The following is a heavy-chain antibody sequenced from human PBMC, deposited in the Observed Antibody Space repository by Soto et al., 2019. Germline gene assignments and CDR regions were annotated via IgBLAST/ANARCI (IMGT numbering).Heavy chain of an antibody. D-gene: IGHD2-15*01. V-gene: IGHV3-48*01. CDR3: ATRQDIVVVVAERGAFGI. J-gene: IGHJ3*02. CDR1: GFTFSSYS. CDR2: ISSSSSTI. Sequence: GGSLRLSCAASGFTFSSYSMNWGRQAPGKGLEWVSYISSSSSTIYYADSVKGRFTISRDNAKNTLYLQMNSLRAEDTAVYYCATRQDIVVVVAERGAFGIWGQGTMVTVSS.